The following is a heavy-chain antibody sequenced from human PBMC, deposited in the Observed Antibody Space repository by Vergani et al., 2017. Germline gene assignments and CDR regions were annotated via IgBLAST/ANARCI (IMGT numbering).Heavy chain of an antibody. J-gene: IGHJ6*02. CDR1: GFTFSSYS. V-gene: IGHV3-48*01. Sequence: EVQLVESGGGLVQPGGSLRLSCAASGFTFSSYSMNWVRQATGTGLEWVSYISSSSSTIYYADSVKGRFTISRDNAKNALYLQMNSLRAEDTAVYYCARDGRKPSYYYYGMDVWGQATTVTVSS. CDR3: ARDGRKPSYYYYGMDV. CDR2: ISSSSSTI. D-gene: IGHD1-26*01.